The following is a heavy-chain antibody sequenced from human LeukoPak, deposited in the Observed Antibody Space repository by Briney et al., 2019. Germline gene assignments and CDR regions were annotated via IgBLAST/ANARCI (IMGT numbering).Heavy chain of an antibody. D-gene: IGHD6-19*01. CDR3: ARDYSSGWYGY. CDR2: IKQDGSEK. Sequence: PGRSLRLSCAASGFAFSSYAMHWVRQAPGKGLEWVANIKQDGSEKYYVDSVKGRFTISRDNAKNSLYLQMNSLRAEDTAVYYCARDYSSGWYGYWGQGTLVTVSS. CDR1: GFAFSSYA. V-gene: IGHV3-7*01. J-gene: IGHJ4*02.